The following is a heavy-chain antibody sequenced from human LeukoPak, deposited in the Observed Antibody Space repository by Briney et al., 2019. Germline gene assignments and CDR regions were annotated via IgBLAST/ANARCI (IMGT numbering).Heavy chain of an antibody. J-gene: IGHJ4*02. Sequence: PGGSLRLSCAASGFTFSTYTMNWVRQAPGKGLEWVSSISSRSSYIYYADSVKGRFTISRDNFKNTLYLRMKSLRADDTAMYYCAKDFVVVPGNVNYFDSWGQGTLVTVSS. V-gene: IGHV3-21*04. CDR3: AKDFVVVPGNVNYFDS. CDR2: ISSRSSYI. D-gene: IGHD2-21*02. CDR1: GFTFSTYT.